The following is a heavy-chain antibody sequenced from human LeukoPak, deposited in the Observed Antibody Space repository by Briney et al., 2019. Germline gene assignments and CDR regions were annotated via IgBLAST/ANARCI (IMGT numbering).Heavy chain of an antibody. D-gene: IGHD5-24*01. CDR2: ISGSSSSI. Sequence: GGSLRLSCAASGFTFSTYSMNWGRQTPGKGLEGVSYISGSSSSIYYADSVKGRLTVSRDNAKNSVYLQMDSLRDEDTAIYYCARAGRSARDDYIFDSWGQGTLVTVSS. CDR1: GFTFSTYS. V-gene: IGHV3-48*02. CDR3: ARAGRSARDDYIFDS. J-gene: IGHJ4*02.